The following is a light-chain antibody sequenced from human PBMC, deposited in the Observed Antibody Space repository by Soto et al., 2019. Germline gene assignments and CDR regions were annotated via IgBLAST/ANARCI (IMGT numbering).Light chain of an antibody. J-gene: IGLJ2*01. Sequence: QSALTQPPSASGSPGQSVTISCTGSSSDVGGYNYVSWYQQHPGKGPKLMIYEVSKRPSGVPDRFSGSKSGNTASLTVSGLQAEDEADYYCSSYAGINSLVFRGGTKLTVL. V-gene: IGLV2-8*01. CDR2: EVS. CDR3: SSYAGINSLV. CDR1: SSDVGGYNY.